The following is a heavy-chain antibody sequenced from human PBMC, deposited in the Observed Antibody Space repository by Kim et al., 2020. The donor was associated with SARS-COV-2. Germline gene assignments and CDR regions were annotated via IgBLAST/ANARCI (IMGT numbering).Heavy chain of an antibody. J-gene: IGHJ6*02. V-gene: IGHV3-74*01. CDR3: ARDTVDYGEVEPYYYGMDV. D-gene: IGHD4-17*01. Sequence: GRFTIARDNAKNTLYLQMNSLRAEDTAVYYCARDTVDYGEVEPYYYGMDVWGQGTTVTVSS.